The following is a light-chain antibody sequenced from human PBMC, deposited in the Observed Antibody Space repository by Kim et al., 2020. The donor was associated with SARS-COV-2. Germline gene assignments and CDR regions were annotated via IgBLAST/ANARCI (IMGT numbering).Light chain of an antibody. Sequence: SASVGDRVTISCRASQSVSINLNWYQQRQGKAPRLLIYAASSLQSGVPSRFSGSGSGTAFTLTINSLQPEDFGSYYCQQTFSTQYSFGQGTKLEI. CDR1: QSVSIN. J-gene: IGKJ2*03. CDR3: QQTFSTQYS. CDR2: AAS. V-gene: IGKV1-39*01.